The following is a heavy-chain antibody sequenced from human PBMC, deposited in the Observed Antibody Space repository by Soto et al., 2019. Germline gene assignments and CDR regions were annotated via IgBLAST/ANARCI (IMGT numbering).Heavy chain of an antibody. CDR3: PRLPPERYSAYDFPFDV. CDR1: GFIFSNAW. CDR2: IKSKTDGGTT. Sequence: GGSLRLSCAASGFIFSNAWMNWVRQAPGKGLEWVGHIKSKTDGGTTDYAAPVRGKFSISRDDSKNTVYLQMNSLKTEDTAIYYCPRLPPERYSAYDFPFDVWGRGTSVTVSS. V-gene: IGHV3-15*07. J-gene: IGHJ6*01. D-gene: IGHD5-12*01.